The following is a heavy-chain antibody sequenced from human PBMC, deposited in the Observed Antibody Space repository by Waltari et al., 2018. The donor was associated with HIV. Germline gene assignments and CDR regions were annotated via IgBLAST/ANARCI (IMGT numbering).Heavy chain of an antibody. D-gene: IGHD3-10*01. CDR3: ARGGTYYGSGSYRYNWFDP. J-gene: IGHJ5*02. V-gene: IGHV4-31*03. CDR1: GGSISSGGYY. Sequence: QVQLQESGPGLVKPSQTLSLTCTVSGGSISSGGYYWSWIRQHPGKGLEWIGYIYYSGSTYYNPSLKSRVTISVDTSKNQFSLKLSSVTAADTAVYYCARGGTYYGSGSYRYNWFDPWGQGTLVTVSS. CDR2: IYYSGST.